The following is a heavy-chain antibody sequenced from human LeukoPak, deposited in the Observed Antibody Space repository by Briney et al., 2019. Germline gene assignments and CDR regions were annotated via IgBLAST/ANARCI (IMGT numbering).Heavy chain of an antibody. D-gene: IGHD3-10*01. CDR3: AKGLLWFGDSLRFDP. V-gene: IGHV3-30*02. Sequence: GGSLRLSCAASGFTFSSYGMHWVRQAPGKGLEWVAFIRYDGSNKYYADSVKGRFTISRDNSKNTLYLQMNSLRAEDTAVYYCAKGLLWFGDSLRFDPWGQGTLVTVSS. CDR2: IRYDGSNK. CDR1: GFTFSSYG. J-gene: IGHJ5*02.